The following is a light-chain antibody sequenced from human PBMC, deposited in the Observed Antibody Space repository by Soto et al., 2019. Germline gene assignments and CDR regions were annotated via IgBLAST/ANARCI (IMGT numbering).Light chain of an antibody. CDR1: QSINIW. V-gene: IGKV1-5*03. CDR2: KAS. CDR3: HQYNGFPRT. Sequence: DIQMTQSPSTLSASVGDRVTITCRASQSINIWLAWYQQKPGKAPKLLIYKASSLQSGVPPRFSGSGSGTEFTLTITRLQPDDFATYYCHQYNGFPRTFGQGTKVEIK. J-gene: IGKJ1*01.